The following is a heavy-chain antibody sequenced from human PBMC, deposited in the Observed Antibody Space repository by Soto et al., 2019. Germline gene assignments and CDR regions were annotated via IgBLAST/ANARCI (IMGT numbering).Heavy chain of an antibody. J-gene: IGHJ4*02. V-gene: IGHV3-33*01. D-gene: IGHD6-19*01. CDR2: IWYDGSNK. Sequence: QVQLVESGGGVVQPGRSLRLSCAASGFTFSSYGMHWVRQAPGKGLEWVAVIWYDGSNKYYADSVKGRFTISRDNSKNTLYLQMNSLRAEDTAVYYCERYEEGIAVAWEGNFDYWGQGTLVTVSS. CDR1: GFTFSSYG. CDR3: ERYEEGIAVAWEGNFDY.